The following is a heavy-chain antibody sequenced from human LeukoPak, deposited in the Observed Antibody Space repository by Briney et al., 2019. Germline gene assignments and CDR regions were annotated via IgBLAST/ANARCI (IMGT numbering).Heavy chain of an antibody. V-gene: IGHV3-23*01. CDR3: AKRGAEVGATVAPGDY. Sequence: GGSLRLSCAASGFTFSSYEMSWVRQAPGKGLEWVSAISGSGGSTYYADSVKGRFTISRDNSKNTLYLQMNSLRAEDTAVYYCAKRGAEVGATVAPGDYWGQGTLVTVSS. CDR2: ISGSGGST. CDR1: GFTFSSYE. D-gene: IGHD1-26*01. J-gene: IGHJ4*02.